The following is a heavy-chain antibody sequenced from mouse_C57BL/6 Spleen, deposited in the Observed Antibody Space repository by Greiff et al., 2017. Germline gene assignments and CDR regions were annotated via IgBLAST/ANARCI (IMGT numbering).Heavy chain of an antibody. J-gene: IGHJ4*01. CDR3: ARYDGNYDYAMDY. CDR1: GYTFTSYG. V-gene: IGHV1-81*01. CDR2: IYPRSGNT. Sequence: QVQLQQSGAELARPGASVKLSCKASGYTFTSYGISWVKQRTGQGLEWIGEIYPRSGNTYYNEKFKGKATLTADKSSSTAYMELRSLTSEDSAVYFCARYDGNYDYAMDYWGPGTSVTVSS. D-gene: IGHD2-3*01.